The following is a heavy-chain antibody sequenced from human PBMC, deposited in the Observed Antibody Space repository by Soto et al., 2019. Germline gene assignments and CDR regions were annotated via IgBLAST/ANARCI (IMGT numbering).Heavy chain of an antibody. V-gene: IGHV3-74*01. CDR3: ARKSSGTGRGAFDI. CDR2: INSDGSST. CDR1: GFTFSSYW. Sequence: EVQLVESGGGLVQPGGSLRLSCAASGFTFSSYWMHWVRQAPGKGLVWVSRINSDGSSTSYADSVKGRFTISRDNAKKMLYLQMNSLRAEDTAVYYCARKSSGTGRGAFDIWGQGTMVTVSS. J-gene: IGHJ3*02. D-gene: IGHD6-25*01.